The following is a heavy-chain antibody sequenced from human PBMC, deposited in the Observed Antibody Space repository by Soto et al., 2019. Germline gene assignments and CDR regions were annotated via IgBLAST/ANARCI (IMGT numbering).Heavy chain of an antibody. J-gene: IGHJ4*02. Sequence: GGSLRLSCAASGFSFSNYAMHWVRQAPGKGLEWVAVIWYDGSNKYYADSVKGRFTISKDNSQNTLYLQMNSLRAEDTAVYYCTRDPYGGSRYYFDSWRQGTLVTVSS. D-gene: IGHD1-26*01. CDR2: IWYDGSNK. V-gene: IGHV3-33*01. CDR3: TRDPYGGSRYYFDS. CDR1: GFSFSNYA.